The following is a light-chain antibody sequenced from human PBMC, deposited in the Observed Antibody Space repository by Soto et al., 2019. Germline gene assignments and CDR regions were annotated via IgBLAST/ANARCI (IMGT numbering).Light chain of an antibody. J-gene: IGLJ2*01. Sequence: QPVLTQSPSASASLGASVKLTCTLSSGHSSYTIAWHQQQPEKGPRYLMKLSSDGSHTKGDGIPDRFSGSSSGAARYLTISSLQSDDEADYYCQTWGTGIVVFGGGTKLTVL. V-gene: IGLV4-69*01. CDR1: SGHSSYT. CDR2: LSSDGSH. CDR3: QTWGTGIVV.